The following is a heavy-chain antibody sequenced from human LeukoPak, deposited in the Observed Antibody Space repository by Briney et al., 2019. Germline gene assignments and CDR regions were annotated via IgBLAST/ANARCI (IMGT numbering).Heavy chain of an antibody. J-gene: IGHJ4*02. CDR1: CGYIRTYY. CDR3: PRDILATSIAAPYY. Sequence: PSETLSLTCTVSCGYIRTYYWSWIRQPPGKGLAWIGSMFYSWRTYYNPSLKSRVTMSVDTSKKQFSLSLTSVNAADADVYYWPRDILATSIAAPYYWGQRTLVTVSS. V-gene: IGHV4-59*12. CDR2: MFYSWRT. D-gene: IGHD6-13*01.